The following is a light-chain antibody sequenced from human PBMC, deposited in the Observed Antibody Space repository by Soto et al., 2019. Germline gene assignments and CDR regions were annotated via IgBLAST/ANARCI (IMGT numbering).Light chain of an antibody. CDR1: SSNIGAGYD. Sequence: QPVLTQPPPVSGAPGQRVTISCTGSSSNIGAGYDVHWYQQLPGTAPKLLTYSNINRPSGVPDRFSDSKSDTSASLAITGLQAEDEADYYCQSYDSSLTDVVFGGGTKVTVL. CDR3: QSYDSSLTDVV. V-gene: IGLV1-40*01. CDR2: SNI. J-gene: IGLJ2*01.